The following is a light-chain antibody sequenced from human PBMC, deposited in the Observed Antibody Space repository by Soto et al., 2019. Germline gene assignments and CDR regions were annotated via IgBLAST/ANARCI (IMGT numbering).Light chain of an antibody. Sequence: DIQLTQSPSSLPASVGDRVTITCRARQSISNYLNWYQQKPGKAPKLLIYGASNLQSGVPARFSGSGSGTEFTLNVSSLRPEDFATYYCQQTYGVAWTFGQGTK. CDR3: QQTYGVAWT. CDR2: GAS. CDR1: QSISNY. V-gene: IGKV1-39*01. J-gene: IGKJ1*01.